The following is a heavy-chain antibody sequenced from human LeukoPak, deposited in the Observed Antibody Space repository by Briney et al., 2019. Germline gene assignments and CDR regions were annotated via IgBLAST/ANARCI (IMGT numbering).Heavy chain of an antibody. Sequence: SETLSLTCTVSGGSIHSYYWSWIRQSPGKGLECIGYIYYTGSTTYSPSLKSRVTISVNTSKNQFSLKLSSVTAADTAVYYCAGLGPVEMSTGRAFDIWGQGTMVTVSS. CDR3: AGLGPVEMSTGRAFDI. J-gene: IGHJ3*02. CDR2: IYYTGST. D-gene: IGHD5-24*01. CDR1: GGSIHSYY. V-gene: IGHV4-59*08.